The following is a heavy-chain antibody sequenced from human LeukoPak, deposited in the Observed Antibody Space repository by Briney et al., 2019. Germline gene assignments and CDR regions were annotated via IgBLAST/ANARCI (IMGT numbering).Heavy chain of an antibody. D-gene: IGHD4-23*01. CDR3: ARMTTVVTFDAFDI. CDR1: GFTFSSYA. CDR2: ISYDGSNK. V-gene: IGHV3-30-3*01. J-gene: IGHJ3*02. Sequence: GGSLRLSCAASGFTFSSYAMHWVRQAPGKGLEWVAVISYDGSNKYYADSVKGRFTISRDNSKNTLYLQMNSLRAEDTAVYYCARMTTVVTFDAFDIWDQGPMVTVSS.